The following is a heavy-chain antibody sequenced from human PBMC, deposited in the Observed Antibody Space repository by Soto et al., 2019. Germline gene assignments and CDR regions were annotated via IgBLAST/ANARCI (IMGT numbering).Heavy chain of an antibody. CDR1: GFTFSSYA. CDR2: ISSNGGST. V-gene: IGHV3-64*01. CDR3: ARDRGIAVAGTGSYFDY. Sequence: VQLVESGGGLVQPGGSLRLSCAASGFTFSSYAMHWVRQAPGKGLEYVSAISSNGGSTYYANSVKGRFTISRDNSKNTLYLQMGSLRAEDMAVYYCARDRGIAVAGTGSYFDYWGQGTLVTVSS. J-gene: IGHJ4*02. D-gene: IGHD6-19*01.